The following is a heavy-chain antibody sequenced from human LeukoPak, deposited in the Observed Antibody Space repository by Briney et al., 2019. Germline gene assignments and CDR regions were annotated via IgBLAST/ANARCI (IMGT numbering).Heavy chain of an antibody. V-gene: IGHV1-46*01. CDR2: VSPSGGST. CDR3: ARDERYDSSGYPFDY. D-gene: IGHD3-22*01. Sequence: GASVKVSCKAFGYTFTSNYMHWVRQAPGQGPEWMGVVSPSGGSTTYAQKFQGRVTLTRDTSISTAYMELSRLRSDDTAVYYCARDERYDSSGYPFDYWGQGTLVTVSS. CDR1: GYTFTSNY. J-gene: IGHJ4*02.